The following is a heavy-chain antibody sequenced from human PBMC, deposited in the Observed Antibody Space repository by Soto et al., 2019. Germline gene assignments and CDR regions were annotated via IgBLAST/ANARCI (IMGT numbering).Heavy chain of an antibody. J-gene: IGHJ4*02. CDR3: AKDPHGYNSPYYFDY. V-gene: IGHV3-23*01. D-gene: IGHD5-12*01. CDR1: GFTFSSYA. Sequence: GGSLRLSCAASGFTFSSYAMSWVRQAPGKGLEWVSAISGSGGSTYYADSVKGRFTISRDNSKNTLYLQMNSLRAEDTAVYYCAKDPHGYNSPYYFDYWGQGTLVTVSS. CDR2: ISGSGGST.